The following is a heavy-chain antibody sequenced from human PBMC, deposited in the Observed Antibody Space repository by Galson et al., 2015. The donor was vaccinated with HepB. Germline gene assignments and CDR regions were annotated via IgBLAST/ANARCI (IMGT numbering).Heavy chain of an antibody. V-gene: IGHV3-21*01. J-gene: IGHJ4*02. CDR3: ASGYYDFWSGYVRD. CDR1: GFTFSSYS. D-gene: IGHD3-3*01. CDR2: ISSSSSYI. Sequence: SLRLSCAASGFTFSSYSMNWVRQAPGKGLEWVSSISSSSSYIYYADSVKGRFTISRDNAKNSLYLQMNSLRAEDTAVYYCASGYYDFWSGYVRDWGQGTLVTVSS.